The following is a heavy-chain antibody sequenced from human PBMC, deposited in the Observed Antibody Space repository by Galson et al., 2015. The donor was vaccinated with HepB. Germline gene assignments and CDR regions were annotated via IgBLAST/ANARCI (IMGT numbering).Heavy chain of an antibody. CDR3: ARPHGYSSSWEEN. D-gene: IGHD6-13*01. V-gene: IGHV2-70*04. CDR1: GFSLSTSGMR. Sequence: PALVKPTQTLTLTCTFSGFSLSTSGMRVSWIRQPPGKALEWLARIDWDDDKFYSTSLKTRLTISKDTSKNQVVLTMTNMDPVDTATYYCARPHGYSSSWEENWGQGTLVTVSS. CDR2: IDWDDDK. J-gene: IGHJ4*02.